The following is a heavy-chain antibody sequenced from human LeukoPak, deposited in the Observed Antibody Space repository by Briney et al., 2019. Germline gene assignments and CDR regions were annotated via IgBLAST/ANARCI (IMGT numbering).Heavy chain of an antibody. CDR3: AKETQGGGGFDY. J-gene: IGHJ4*02. V-gene: IGHV3-30*18. Sequence: GRSLRLSCAASGFTFSSYGMHWVRQAPGKGLEWVAVISYDGSNKYYADSVKGRFTISRDNSKNTLYLQMNSLRAEDTAVYYCAKETQGGGGFDYWGQGTLVTVSS. CDR2: ISYDGSNK. CDR1: GFTFSSYG. D-gene: IGHD3-16*01.